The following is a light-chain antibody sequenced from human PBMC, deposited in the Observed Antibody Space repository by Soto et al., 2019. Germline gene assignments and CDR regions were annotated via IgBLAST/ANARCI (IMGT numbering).Light chain of an antibody. J-gene: IGKJ3*01. Sequence: ETVMTQSPATLSVSPGERATLSCRASQSVSSKLAWYQQKVGQSPRLLIHGASTRATGVPARFSGSGSGTDFPLTISSLQSEDFAVYYCQQYNSWPFTFGLGTKVDIK. CDR3: QQYNSWPFT. CDR1: QSVSSK. CDR2: GAS. V-gene: IGKV3-15*01.